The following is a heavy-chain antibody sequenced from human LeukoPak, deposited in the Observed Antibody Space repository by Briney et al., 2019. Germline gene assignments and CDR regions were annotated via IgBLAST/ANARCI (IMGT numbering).Heavy chain of an antibody. CDR1: GGTFSSYA. D-gene: IGHD1-26*01. V-gene: IGHV1-69*13. CDR3: ARGETNSGSHHAFDI. J-gene: IGHJ3*02. Sequence: GASVKVSCKASGGTFSSYAISWVRQAPGQGLEWMGGIIPIFGTANYAQKFQGRVTITADESTSTAYMELSSLRSEDTAVYYCARGETNSGSHHAFDIRGQGTMVTVSS. CDR2: IIPIFGTA.